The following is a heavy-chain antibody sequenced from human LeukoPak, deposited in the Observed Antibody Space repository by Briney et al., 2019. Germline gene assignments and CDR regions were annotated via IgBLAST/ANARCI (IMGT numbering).Heavy chain of an antibody. V-gene: IGHV3-7*01. CDR2: MRQDGSDK. D-gene: IGHD6-13*01. J-gene: IGHJ3*01. CDR3: VAHKFLLSWSAFDF. CDR1: GFTSSTAW. Sequence: PGGSLRLSCAVSGFTSSTAWLTWVRQAPGKGLEWVADMRQDGSDKYYVDSVKGRFFISGDIAKNSVSLHMNRLSVEDTAVYYCVAHKFLLSWSAFDFWGRGTMVTVSS.